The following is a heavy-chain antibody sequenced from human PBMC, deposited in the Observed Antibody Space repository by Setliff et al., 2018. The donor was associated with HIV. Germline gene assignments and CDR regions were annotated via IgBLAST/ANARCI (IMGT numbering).Heavy chain of an antibody. Sequence: SETLSLTCTVSGDSISSRFHWGWIRQPPGKGLEWIAIAHSSGNTYYNPSLKSRVTISVDTSKKQFSLNLSSVTAADTAVYYCARRGWNGYKAFDYWGQGALVNVSS. CDR2: AHSSGNT. CDR1: GDSISSRFH. V-gene: IGHV4-39*07. D-gene: IGHD5-12*01. CDR3: ARRGWNGYKAFDY. J-gene: IGHJ4*02.